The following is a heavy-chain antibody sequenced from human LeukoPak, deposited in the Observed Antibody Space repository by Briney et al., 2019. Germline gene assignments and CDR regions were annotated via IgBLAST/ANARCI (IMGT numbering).Heavy chain of an antibody. CDR3: VRRRVGVAPASDM. CDR2: CRGKTNSYST. CDR1: GYSISSGYY. D-gene: IGHD1-26*01. Sequence: LSLTCTVSGYSISSGYYWGWVRQAPGEGLEWVARCRGKTNSYSTEYAASVNGRFTISRDDSKNSLYLQMNSLKTEDTAVYYCVRRRVGVAPASDMWGQGTTVTVSS. V-gene: IGHV3-72*01. J-gene: IGHJ3*02.